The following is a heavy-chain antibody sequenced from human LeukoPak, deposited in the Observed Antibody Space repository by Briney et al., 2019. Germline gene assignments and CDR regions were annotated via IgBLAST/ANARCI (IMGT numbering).Heavy chain of an antibody. CDR2: MNPNSGNT. J-gene: IGHJ4*02. Sequence: ASVKVSCKAFGYTFTSYDINWVRQATGQGLEWMGWMNPNSGNTGYAQKFQGRVTMTRNTSVSTAYMELSSLRSEDTAVYYCARGPYYDILTGYLLDYWGQGTLVTVSS. CDR1: GYTFTSYD. D-gene: IGHD3-9*01. V-gene: IGHV1-8*01. CDR3: ARGPYYDILTGYLLDY.